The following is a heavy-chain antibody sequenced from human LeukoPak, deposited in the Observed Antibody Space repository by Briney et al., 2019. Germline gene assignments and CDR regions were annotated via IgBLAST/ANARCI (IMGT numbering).Heavy chain of an antibody. CDR1: GGSISSYY. J-gene: IGHJ4*02. CDR2: IYTSGST. Sequence: SETLSLTCTVSGGSISSYYWSWIRQPAGKGLEWIGRIYTSGSTNYNPSLKSRVTMSVDTSKNQFSLKLSSVTAADTAVYYCARVDSSWSEGYFDYWGQGTLVTVSS. V-gene: IGHV4-4*07. D-gene: IGHD6-13*01. CDR3: ARVDSSWSEGYFDY.